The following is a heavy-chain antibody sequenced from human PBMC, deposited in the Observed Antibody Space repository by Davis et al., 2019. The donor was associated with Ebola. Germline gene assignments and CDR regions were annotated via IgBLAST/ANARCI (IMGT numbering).Heavy chain of an antibody. J-gene: IGHJ4*02. CDR3: ARDSPITGTIL. Sequence: SETLSLTCIVSGGSISGSLWSWWSWIRQSPGKQLEWIGYVYYSGSTNYNPFLKSRVTISVDKSKNQFSLKLSSVTAADTAVYYCARDSPITGTILWGQGTLVTVSS. CDR2: VYYSGST. V-gene: IGHV4-59*12. D-gene: IGHD1-7*01. CDR1: GGSISGSL.